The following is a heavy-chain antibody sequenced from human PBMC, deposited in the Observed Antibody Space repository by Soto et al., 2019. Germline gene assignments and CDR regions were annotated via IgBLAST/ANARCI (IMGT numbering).Heavy chain of an antibody. Sequence: PSETLSLTCAVSGGSISSGGYSWSWIRQPPGKGLEWIGYIYHSGSTYYNPSLKSRVTISVDRSKNQFSLKLSSVTAADTAVYYCARAPARYYYESSGYYYGDYFDYWGQGTLVTVSS. CDR2: IYHSGST. CDR1: GGSISSGGYS. V-gene: IGHV4-30-2*01. CDR3: ARAPARYYYESSGYYYGDYFDY. J-gene: IGHJ4*02. D-gene: IGHD3-22*01.